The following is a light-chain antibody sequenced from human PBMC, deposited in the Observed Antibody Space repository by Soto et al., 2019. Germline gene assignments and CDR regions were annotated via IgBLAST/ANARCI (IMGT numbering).Light chain of an antibody. CDR1: DSDVGAYDH. Sequence: QSALTQPASVSASPGQSIAISCTGTDSDVGAYDHVSWYQQHPGKAPKLLIYDVTNRPSGVSSRFSGSKAGSTASLTISGLQTEDEADYYCSSHTSSTALVFGTGTKVTVL. CDR2: DVT. CDR3: SSHTSSTALV. V-gene: IGLV2-14*03. J-gene: IGLJ1*01.